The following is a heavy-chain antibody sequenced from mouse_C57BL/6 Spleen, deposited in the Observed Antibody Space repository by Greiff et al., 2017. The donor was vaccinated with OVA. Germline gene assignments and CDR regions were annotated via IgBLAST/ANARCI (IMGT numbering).Heavy chain of an antibody. CDR1: GYTFTSYW. CDR2: IDPSDSYT. CDR3: ARSGGQLRLREDY. J-gene: IGHJ4*01. D-gene: IGHD3-2*02. Sequence: VQLQQSGPELVKPGASVKLSCKASGYTFTSYWMQWVKQRPGQGLEWIGEIDPSDSYTNYNQKFKGKATLTVDTSSSTAYMQLSSLTSEDSAVYYCARSGGQLRLREDYWGQGTSVTVSS. V-gene: IGHV1-50*01.